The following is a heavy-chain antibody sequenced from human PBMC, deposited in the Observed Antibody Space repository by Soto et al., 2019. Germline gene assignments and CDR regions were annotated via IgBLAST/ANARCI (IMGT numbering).Heavy chain of an antibody. D-gene: IGHD1-26*01. CDR2: MYYGEVT. J-gene: IGHJ4*02. Sequence: QLQLQESGPGLVKPSETLSLTCTVSGGSISSGSYYWGWIRQSPGKGLEWIGSMYYGEVTYYSPSLKSRVTISGDTSKNQFSLNLRSVTAADTAVYYCVRHRVGSGEYVDYWGQGTLGTVSS. CDR1: GGSISSGSYY. CDR3: VRHRVGSGEYVDY. V-gene: IGHV4-39*01.